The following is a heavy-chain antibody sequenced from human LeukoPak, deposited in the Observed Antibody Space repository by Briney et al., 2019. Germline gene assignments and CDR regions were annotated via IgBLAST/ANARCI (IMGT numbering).Heavy chain of an antibody. D-gene: IGHD3-22*01. CDR2: INPSGGST. CDR1: GYTFTSYY. J-gene: IGHJ4*02. V-gene: IGHV1-46*01. CDR3: ARDLGYYYDSSGYYLFDY. Sequence: GASVKVSCKASGYTFTSYYMHWVRQAPGQGLEWMGIINPSGGSTSYVQKFQGRVTMTRDMSTSTVYMELSSLRSEDTAVYYCARDLGYYYDSSGYYLFDYWGQGTLVTVSS.